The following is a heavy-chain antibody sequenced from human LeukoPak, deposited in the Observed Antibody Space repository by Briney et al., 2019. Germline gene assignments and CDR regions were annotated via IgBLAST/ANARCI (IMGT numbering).Heavy chain of an antibody. V-gene: IGHV3-7*01. J-gene: IGHJ4*02. Sequence: GGSLRLSCATSGFNFNYYFMAWVRQAPGKGLEWLATIDKDGSGTEYIDSVRGRFTISRDNTKRSIHLQMSSLSADDTAVYFCATEYWYRHDYWGQGTLVTVSS. CDR2: IDKDGSGT. CDR3: ATEYWYRHDY. CDR1: GFNFNYYF. D-gene: IGHD6-13*01.